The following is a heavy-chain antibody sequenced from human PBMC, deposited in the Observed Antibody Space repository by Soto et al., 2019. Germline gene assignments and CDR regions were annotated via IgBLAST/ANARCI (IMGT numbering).Heavy chain of an antibody. V-gene: IGHV5-51*01. Sequence: ESLKISCKGSGYSFTSYWIAWVRQMPGKGLECMGIIYPGDSDTRYSPSFEGQVTISADKSINTAYLQWSSLKASDSAMYYCARKFAPEFFDSWGQGTLVTVSS. CDR2: IYPGDSDT. CDR1: GYSFTSYW. D-gene: IGHD3-10*01. CDR3: ARKFAPEFFDS. J-gene: IGHJ4*02.